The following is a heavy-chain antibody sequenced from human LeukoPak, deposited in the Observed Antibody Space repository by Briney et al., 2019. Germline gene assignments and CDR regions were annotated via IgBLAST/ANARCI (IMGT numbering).Heavy chain of an antibody. Sequence: ASVKVSCKVSGYTFTDYYMHWVQQAPGQGLEWMGWISAYNGNTNYAQKLQGGVTMTTDTSTSTAYMELRSLRSDDTAVYYCARLSYGLVGGYWGQGTLVTVSS. D-gene: IGHD3-16*01. CDR3: ARLSYGLVGGY. CDR1: GYTFTDYY. J-gene: IGHJ4*02. V-gene: IGHV1-18*04. CDR2: ISAYNGNT.